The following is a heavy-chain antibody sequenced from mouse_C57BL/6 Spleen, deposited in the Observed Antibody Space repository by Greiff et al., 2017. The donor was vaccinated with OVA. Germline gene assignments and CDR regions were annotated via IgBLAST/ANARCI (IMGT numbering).Heavy chain of an antibody. CDR1: GFSFNTYA. J-gene: IGHJ1*03. CDR2: IRSKSNNYAT. Sequence: EVQVVESGGGLVQPKGSLKLSCAASGFSFNTYAMNWVRQAPGKGLEWVARIRSKSNNYATYYADSVKDRFTISRDDSESMLYLQMNNLKTEDTAMYYCVRQGVVATNWYFDVWGTGTTVTVSS. CDR3: VRQGVVATNWYFDV. V-gene: IGHV10-1*01. D-gene: IGHD1-1*01.